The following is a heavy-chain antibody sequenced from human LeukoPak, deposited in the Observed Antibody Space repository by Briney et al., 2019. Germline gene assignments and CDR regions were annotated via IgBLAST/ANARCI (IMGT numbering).Heavy chain of an antibody. J-gene: IGHJ4*02. CDR1: GFTFSTYL. D-gene: IGHD1-26*01. CDR2: INQDGGEK. CDR3: ARDKKVRATILDC. V-gene: IGHV3-7*01. Sequence: GGSLRLSCAASGFTFSTYLMSWGRQAPGKGLELVATINQDGGEKYYVDSVKSRFTISRDNAKHSLYLQINSLRAEDTAVFYCARDKKVRATILDCWGQGTLVTVSS.